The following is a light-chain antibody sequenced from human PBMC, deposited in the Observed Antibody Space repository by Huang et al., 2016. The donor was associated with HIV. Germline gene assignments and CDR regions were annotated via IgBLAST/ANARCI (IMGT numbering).Light chain of an antibody. V-gene: IGKV3-11*01. J-gene: IGKJ4*01. CDR1: QSVGNY. Sequence: IVLKQSPATLSWYPGERVTLSCRASQSVGNYIAWYHQHPGQSPKLLIYETSNRATGTPGRFSGSGSGTDFTLTISSLQSEDFAVYYCQQRSSGVTFGGGTKVQVK. CDR2: ETS. CDR3: QQRSSGVT.